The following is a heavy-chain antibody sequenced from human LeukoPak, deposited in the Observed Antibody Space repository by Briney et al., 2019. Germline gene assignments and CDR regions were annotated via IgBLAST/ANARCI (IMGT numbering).Heavy chain of an antibody. Sequence: GGSLRLSCAASGFTFNSYWMNWVRQAPGKGLEWVANIKQDGAEKYYVDSVKGRFTISRDNAKSSLYLQMNSLRAEDTAVYYCASPYCSSTSCSTLHDFWGQGTLVTVSS. CDR1: GFTFNSYW. CDR3: ASPYCSSTSCSTLHDF. J-gene: IGHJ4*02. CDR2: IKQDGAEK. V-gene: IGHV3-7*01. D-gene: IGHD2-2*01.